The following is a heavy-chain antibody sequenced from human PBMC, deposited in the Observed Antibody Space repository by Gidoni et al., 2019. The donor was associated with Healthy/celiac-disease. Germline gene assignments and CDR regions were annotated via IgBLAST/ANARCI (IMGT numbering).Heavy chain of an antibody. CDR2: FRWSGGST. Sequence: EVQLLESGGGLVQPGGSLRLSCAASGFTFSSYAMSWVRQAPGKGLEWVSAFRWSGGSTYYADSVKGRFTISRDNSKNTLYLQMNSLRAEDTAVYYCAKDSHYYDSSGYYDAFDIWGQGTMVTVSS. CDR1: GFTFSSYA. CDR3: AKDSHYYDSSGYYDAFDI. V-gene: IGHV3-23*01. D-gene: IGHD3-22*01. J-gene: IGHJ3*02.